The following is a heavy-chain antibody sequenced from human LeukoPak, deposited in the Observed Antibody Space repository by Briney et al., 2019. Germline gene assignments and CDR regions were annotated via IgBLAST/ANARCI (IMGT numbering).Heavy chain of an antibody. J-gene: IGHJ4*02. CDR3: AKASSGWYFDPFDY. Sequence: GGSLRLSCAASGFTFSTYAMSWVRQAPGKGLEWVSSIGGSGGSTYYADSVKGRFTISRDNSKNTLFLQMNSLRAEDTAVFYCAKASSGWYFDPFDYWGQGTLVTVSS. CDR2: IGGSGGST. V-gene: IGHV3-23*01. D-gene: IGHD6-19*01. CDR1: GFTFSTYA.